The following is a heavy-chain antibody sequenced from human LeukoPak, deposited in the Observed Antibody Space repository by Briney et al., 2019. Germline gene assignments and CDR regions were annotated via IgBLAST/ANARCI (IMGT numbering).Heavy chain of an antibody. D-gene: IGHD1-14*01. Sequence: ETLSLTCAVYGGSFSGYYWSWVRQPPGKGLEWIGLINDSGRTNYSPSSKSGVTISVKTSKNQFLLTLSAVPTADAPEYYYARHRRSYYFDYWGQGTLVTVSS. V-gene: IGHV4-34*01. CDR1: GGSFSGYY. CDR2: INDSGRT. J-gene: IGHJ4*02. CDR3: ARHRRSYYFDY.